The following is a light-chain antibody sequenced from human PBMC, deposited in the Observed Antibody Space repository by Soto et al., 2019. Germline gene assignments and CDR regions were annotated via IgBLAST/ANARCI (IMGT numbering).Light chain of an antibody. V-gene: IGLV2-11*01. CDR1: SSDVGGYNY. CDR3: CSYAGSYTSGVCV. J-gene: IGLJ1*01. CDR2: DVS. Sequence: QSALTQPSSVSGSPGQSVTISCTGTSSDVGGYNYVSWYQQHPGKAPKLMIYDVSKRPSGVPDRFSGSKSGNTASLTISGLQAEDEADYYCCSYAGSYTSGVCVFGTGTKLTVL.